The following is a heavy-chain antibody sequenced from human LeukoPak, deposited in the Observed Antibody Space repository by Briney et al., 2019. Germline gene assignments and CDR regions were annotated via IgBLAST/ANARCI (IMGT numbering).Heavy chain of an antibody. CDR2: VNVLGNT. CDR3: AREGGPFRPLDY. J-gene: IGHJ4*02. Sequence: SETLSLTCGVSGGSISSSNWWTWVRQPPGKGLEWIGEVNVLGNTNYNPSLESRVTISIDKSENHVSLKLTSVTAADTAVYYCAREGGPFRPLDYSGQGTRVTVSS. D-gene: IGHD2/OR15-2a*01. V-gene: IGHV4/OR15-8*02. CDR1: GGSISSSNW.